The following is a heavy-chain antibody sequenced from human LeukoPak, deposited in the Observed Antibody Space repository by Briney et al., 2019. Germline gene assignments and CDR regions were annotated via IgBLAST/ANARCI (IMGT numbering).Heavy chain of an antibody. CDR3: ARVLIPTASGAFDY. J-gene: IGHJ4*02. Sequence: ASVKVSCKVSGYTLTELSMHWVRQAPGKGLEWMGGFDPEDGETIYAQKFQGRVTMTRDTSTSTVYMELSSLRSEDTAVYYCARVLIPTASGAFDYWGQGTLVTVSS. D-gene: IGHD2-15*01. CDR2: FDPEDGET. V-gene: IGHV1-24*01. CDR1: GYTLTELS.